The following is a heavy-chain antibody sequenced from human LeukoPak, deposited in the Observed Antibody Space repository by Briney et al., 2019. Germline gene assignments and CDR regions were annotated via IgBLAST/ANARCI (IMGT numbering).Heavy chain of an antibody. CDR1: GGSFSGYY. J-gene: IGHJ4*02. CDR2: INHSGST. V-gene: IGHV4-34*01. CDR3: ARSARGSGSYYRQLDY. D-gene: IGHD3-10*01. Sequence: SETLSLTCAVYGGSFSGYYWSWIRQPPGKGLEWIGEINHSGSTNYNPSLRSRVTISVDTSKNQFSLKLSSVTAADTAVYYCARSARGSGSYYRQLDYWGQGTLVTVSS.